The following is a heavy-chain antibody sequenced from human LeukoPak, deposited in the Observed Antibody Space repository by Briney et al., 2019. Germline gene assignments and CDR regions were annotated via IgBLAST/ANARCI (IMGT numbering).Heavy chain of an antibody. CDR3: VKDPTPIGSTPIDY. Sequence: GGSLRLSCAASGFTFDDYAMHWVRQAPGKGLEWVSLISWDGGSTYYADSVKGRFTISRDNSKNSLYLQMNSLRAEDTALYYCVKDPTPIGSTPIDYWGQGTLVTVSS. CDR2: ISWDGGST. D-gene: IGHD3-16*01. V-gene: IGHV3-43D*04. CDR1: GFTFDDYA. J-gene: IGHJ4*02.